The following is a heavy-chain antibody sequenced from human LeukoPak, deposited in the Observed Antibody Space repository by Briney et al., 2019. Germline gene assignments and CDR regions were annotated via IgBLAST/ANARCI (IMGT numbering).Heavy chain of an antibody. D-gene: IGHD6-13*01. V-gene: IGHV4-59*01. J-gene: IGHJ4*02. CDR1: GGSISSYY. Sequence: PSETLSLTCTVSGGSISSYYWSWIRQPPGKGLEWIGYIYYSGSTNYNPSLKSRVTISVDTSKNQFSLKLSSVTAADTAVYYCARAVLGSWSPNRFDYWGQGTLVTVSS. CDR2: IYYSGST. CDR3: ARAVLGSWSPNRFDY.